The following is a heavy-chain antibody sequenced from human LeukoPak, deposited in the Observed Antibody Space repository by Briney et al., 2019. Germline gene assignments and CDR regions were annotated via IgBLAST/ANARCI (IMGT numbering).Heavy chain of an antibody. CDR3: ARDSKMTTVTTGAFDY. Sequence: ASVKVSCKASGYTFTSYYMHWVRQAPGQGLEWMGIINPSGGSTSYAQKFQGRVTMTRDMSTSTVYMELSSLRSEDTAVYYCARDSKMTTVTTGAFDYWGQGTLVTVSS. D-gene: IGHD4-11*01. CDR2: INPSGGST. V-gene: IGHV1-46*01. J-gene: IGHJ4*02. CDR1: GYTFTSYY.